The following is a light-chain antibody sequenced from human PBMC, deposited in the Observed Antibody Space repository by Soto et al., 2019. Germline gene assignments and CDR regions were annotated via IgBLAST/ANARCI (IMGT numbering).Light chain of an antibody. V-gene: IGKV3-15*01. CDR3: QQYNNWPPWT. Sequence: EIVMTHSPSTLSLXXGERATLSCRASQSVSSNLAWYQQKPGQAPRLLIYGASTRATGIPARFSGSGSGTEFTLTISSLQSEDFAVYYCQQYNNWPPWTFGQGTKVDI. CDR1: QSVSSN. CDR2: GAS. J-gene: IGKJ1*01.